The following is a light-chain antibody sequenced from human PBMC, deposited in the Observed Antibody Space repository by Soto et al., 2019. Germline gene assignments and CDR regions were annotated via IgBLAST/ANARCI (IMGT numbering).Light chain of an antibody. CDR1: QSVSSSY. CDR2: GAS. CDR3: QQYGSSRP. V-gene: IGKV3-20*01. Sequence: EIVLTQSPGTLSLSAGERATLSCRASQSVSSSYLAWYQQKPGQAPRLLIYGASSRATGIPDRFSGSGSGTDFTLTISRLEPEDFAVYYCQQYGSSRPFGPGTKVDIK. J-gene: IGKJ3*01.